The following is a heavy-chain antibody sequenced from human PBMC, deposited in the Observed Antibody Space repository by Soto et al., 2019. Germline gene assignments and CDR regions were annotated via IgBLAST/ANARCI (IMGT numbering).Heavy chain of an antibody. CDR3: ARALDPFNNYCYCDR. Sequence: GAPVQVSCKASGGTFSSYAISGVRQGPGQGPAWLGGIIPIFGTGNCAPKVQGRVTMRAGESTSTAYMELSSHSSENTALYYWARALDPFNNYCYCDRWGLGTLFIVYS. J-gene: IGHJ2*01. CDR2: IIPIFGTG. D-gene: IGHD3-9*01. CDR1: GGTFSSYA. V-gene: IGHV1-69*13.